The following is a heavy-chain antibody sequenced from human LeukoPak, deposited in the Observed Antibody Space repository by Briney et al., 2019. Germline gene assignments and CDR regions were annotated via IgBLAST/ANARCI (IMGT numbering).Heavy chain of an antibody. D-gene: IGHD3-10*01. V-gene: IGHV4-30-4*08. CDR3: ARGLVFGESLTRFDY. CDR1: GGSISSGDYY. Sequence: PSETLSLTFTVSGGSISSGDYYRSWIRQPPGKGLEWIGYIYYSGSTYYNPSLKSRVTISVDTSKNQFSLKLSSVTAADTAVYYCARGLVFGESLTRFDYWGQGTLVTVSS. CDR2: IYYSGST. J-gene: IGHJ4*02.